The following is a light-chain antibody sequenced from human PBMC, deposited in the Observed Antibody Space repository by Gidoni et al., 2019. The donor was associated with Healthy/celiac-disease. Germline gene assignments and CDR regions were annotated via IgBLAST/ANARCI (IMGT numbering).Light chain of an antibody. V-gene: IGKV3-15*01. CDR3: QQYNNWLWT. CDR1: QSVSSN. Sequence: EIVLTQSPSTLSVSPGERATLSCSASQSVSSNLAWYQQKPGQAPRLLIYGASTRATGIPARFSGSGSGTEFTLTISSLQSEDFAGYYCQQYNNWLWTFGQGTKVEIK. J-gene: IGKJ1*01. CDR2: GAS.